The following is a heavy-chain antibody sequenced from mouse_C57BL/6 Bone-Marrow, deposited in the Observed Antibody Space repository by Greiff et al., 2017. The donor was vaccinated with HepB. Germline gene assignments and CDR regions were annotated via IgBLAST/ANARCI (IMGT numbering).Heavy chain of an antibody. CDR2: INPGSGGT. CDR3: ERRYYGSNDY. Sequence: VQLQQSGAELVRPGTSVKVSCKASGYAFTNYLIEWVKKRPGQGLEWIGVINPGSGGTNYNEKFKGKATLTAEKSSSTAYMQLSSLTSEDSAVYFCERRYYGSNDYWGQGATLADSS. CDR1: GYAFTNYL. D-gene: IGHD1-1*01. J-gene: IGHJ2*01. V-gene: IGHV1-54*01.